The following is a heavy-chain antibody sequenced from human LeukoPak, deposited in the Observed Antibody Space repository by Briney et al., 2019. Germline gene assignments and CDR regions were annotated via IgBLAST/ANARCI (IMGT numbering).Heavy chain of an antibody. CDR2: ISGDNGNT. D-gene: IGHD3-22*01. Sequence: ASVKVSCKASGYTFTSYGISWVRQAPGQGLEWMGWISGDNGNTNYAQKLQGRVTMTTDTSTSTAYMELGSLRSDDTAVYYCARDCDRSGYYCYWGQGTLVTVSS. CDR1: GYTFTSYG. J-gene: IGHJ4*02. CDR3: ARDCDRSGYYCY. V-gene: IGHV1-18*01.